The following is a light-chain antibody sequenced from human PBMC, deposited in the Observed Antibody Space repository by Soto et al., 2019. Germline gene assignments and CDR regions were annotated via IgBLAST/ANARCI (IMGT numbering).Light chain of an antibody. CDR2: KAS. V-gene: IGKV1-5*03. CDR3: QKYSTYSRK. J-gene: IGKJ1*01. CDR1: QSINQW. Sequence: DIQMTQSPSTLSASVVDIATITCRASQSINQWLAWYQQRPGKAPKLLISKASTLESGVPSRFSGSGSGTEFTLTISRLQPDDFATYYCQKYSTYSRKFGQGTKVDIK.